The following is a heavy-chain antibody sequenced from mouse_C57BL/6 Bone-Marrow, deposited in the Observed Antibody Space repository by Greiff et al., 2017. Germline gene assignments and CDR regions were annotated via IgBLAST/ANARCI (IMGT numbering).Heavy chain of an antibody. Sequence: QVQLQQPGAELVRPGTSVKLSCKASGYTFTSYWMHWVKQRPGQGLEWIGVIDPSDSYTNYNQKFKGKATLTVDTSSSTAYMQLSSLTSEDSAVYYCARPYYYGSSHRNYAMDYWGQGTSVTVSS. V-gene: IGHV1-59*01. J-gene: IGHJ4*01. CDR1: GYTFTSYW. D-gene: IGHD1-1*01. CDR2: IDPSDSYT. CDR3: ARPYYYGSSHRNYAMDY.